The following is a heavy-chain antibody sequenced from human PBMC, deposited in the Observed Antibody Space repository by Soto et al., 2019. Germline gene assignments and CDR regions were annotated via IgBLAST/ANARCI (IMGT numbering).Heavy chain of an antibody. CDR1: GGSISSSSYY. Sequence: QLQLQESGPGLVKPSETLSLTCTVSGGSISSSSYYWGWIRQPPGKGLEWIGTIYYSGSTYYNPSVKSRVTISVDTSKNQLYLELSSVTAADTAVFYCARRGSGGIAVAGTSFDYWGQGTLVTVSS. V-gene: IGHV4-39*01. D-gene: IGHD6-19*01. J-gene: IGHJ4*02. CDR2: IYYSGST. CDR3: ARRGSGGIAVAGTSFDY.